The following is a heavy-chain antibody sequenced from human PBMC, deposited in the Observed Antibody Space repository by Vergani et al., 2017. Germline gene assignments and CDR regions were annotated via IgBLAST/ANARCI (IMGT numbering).Heavy chain of an antibody. CDR1: GFTFDDYA. D-gene: IGHD1-1*01. V-gene: IGHV3-9*01. CDR2: ISWNSGSI. J-gene: IGHJ4*02. CDR3: ARDYNWNSSPYFDY. Sequence: EVQLVESGGGLVQPGRSLRLSCAASGFTFDDYAMHWVRQAPGKGLEWVSGISWNSGSIGYADSVKGRFTISRDNAKNSLYLQMNSLRAEDTAVYYCARDYNWNSSPYFDYWGQGTLVTVSS.